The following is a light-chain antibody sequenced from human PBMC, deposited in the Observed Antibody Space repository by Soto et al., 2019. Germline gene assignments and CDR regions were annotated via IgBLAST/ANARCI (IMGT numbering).Light chain of an antibody. CDR2: ENK. CDR1: ASNFGAGYD. J-gene: IGLJ3*02. Sequence: QSVLTQPPSVSGAPGQRVTISCTGSASNFGAGYDVHWYQQIPGTAPKLLIFENKSRPSGVPDRFSASKSGTSASLAITGLQTEDEAHYYCQSYDNSLRGWVFGGGTKLTVL. V-gene: IGLV1-40*01. CDR3: QSYDNSLRGWV.